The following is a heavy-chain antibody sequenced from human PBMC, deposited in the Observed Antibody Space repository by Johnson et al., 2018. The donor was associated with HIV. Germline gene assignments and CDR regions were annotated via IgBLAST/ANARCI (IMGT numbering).Heavy chain of an antibody. CDR1: GFTFSSYA. CDR3: ARDIMADTALDPGFASDI. Sequence: QVQLVESGGGVVQPGRSLRLSCAASGFTFSSYAMHWVRQAPGKGLEWVAVISYDGSNKYYADSVKGRFTISRDNSKNTLYLQMNSLRAEDTAVYYCARDIMADTALDPGFASDIWGQGTMVTVSS. CDR2: ISYDGSNK. V-gene: IGHV3-30*14. D-gene: IGHD3-16*01. J-gene: IGHJ3*02.